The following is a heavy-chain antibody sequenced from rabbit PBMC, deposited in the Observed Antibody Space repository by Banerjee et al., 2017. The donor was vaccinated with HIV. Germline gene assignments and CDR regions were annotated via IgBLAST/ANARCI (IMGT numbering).Heavy chain of an antibody. Sequence: QEQLEESGGGLVKPEGSLTLTCKASGFDLSSYYYMCWVRHAPGKGLEWIACIYTTTDTTWYASWAKGRFTISKTSSTTVTLQMTSLTAADTATYFCAREITGISSLWGQGTLVTVS. V-gene: IGHV1S45*01. CDR1: GFDLSSYYY. J-gene: IGHJ3*01. D-gene: IGHD7-1*01. CDR2: IYTTTDTT. CDR3: AREITGISSL.